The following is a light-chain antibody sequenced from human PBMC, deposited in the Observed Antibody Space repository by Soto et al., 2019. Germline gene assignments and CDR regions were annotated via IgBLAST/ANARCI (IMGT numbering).Light chain of an antibody. Sequence: EIVMTQYPATLSVSPGERATLSCRASQSVSSNLAWFQQKPGQAPRLLIYGASTRDTGIPARFSGSGSGTEFTLTISSLQSEDFAVYHCQQYNKWPPTFGQGNKVDVK. V-gene: IGKV3-15*01. CDR2: GAS. J-gene: IGKJ1*01. CDR3: QQYNKWPPT. CDR1: QSVSSN.